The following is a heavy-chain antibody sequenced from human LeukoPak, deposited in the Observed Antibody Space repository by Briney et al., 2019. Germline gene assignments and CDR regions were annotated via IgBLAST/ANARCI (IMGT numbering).Heavy chain of an antibody. Sequence: GGSLRLSCAASGFTFSGYWMHWVRQAPGKGLVWVSRIKSDGSITSYADSVKGRFTISRDNAKNSLYLQMNSLRAEDTALYYCARSRSYYSSGWYAFDYWGQGTLVTVSS. CDR2: IKSDGSIT. CDR1: GFTFSGYW. V-gene: IGHV3-74*01. CDR3: ARSRSYYSSGWYAFDY. J-gene: IGHJ4*02. D-gene: IGHD6-19*01.